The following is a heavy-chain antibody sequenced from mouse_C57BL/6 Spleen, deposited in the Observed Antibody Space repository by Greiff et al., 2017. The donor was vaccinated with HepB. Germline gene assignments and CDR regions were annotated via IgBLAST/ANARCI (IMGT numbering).Heavy chain of an antibody. CDR3: AKLYGSSYRDYYAMDY. J-gene: IGHJ4*01. CDR2: IWRGGST. D-gene: IGHD1-1*01. Sequence: QVQLKQSGPGLVQPSQSLSITCTVSGFSLTSYGVHWVRQSPGKGLEWLGVIWRGGSTDYNAAFMSRLSITKDNSKSQVFFKMNSLQADDTAIYYCAKLYGSSYRDYYAMDYWGQGTSVTVSS. CDR1: GFSLTSYG. V-gene: IGHV2-5*01.